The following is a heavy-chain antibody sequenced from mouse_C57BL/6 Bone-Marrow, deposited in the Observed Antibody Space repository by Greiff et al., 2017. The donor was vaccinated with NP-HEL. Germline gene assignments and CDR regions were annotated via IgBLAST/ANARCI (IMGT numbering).Heavy chain of an antibody. Sequence: VQLQQPGAELVKPGASVKLSCKASGYTFTSYWMQWVKQRPGQGLEWIGEIDPSDSYTNYNQKFKGKATLTVDTSSSTAYMQLSSLTSEDSAVYYCVFIESFDDWGQGTTLTVSS. CDR3: VFIESFDD. CDR2: IDPSDSYT. J-gene: IGHJ2*01. D-gene: IGHD1-1*01. CDR1: GYTFTSYW. V-gene: IGHV1-50*01.